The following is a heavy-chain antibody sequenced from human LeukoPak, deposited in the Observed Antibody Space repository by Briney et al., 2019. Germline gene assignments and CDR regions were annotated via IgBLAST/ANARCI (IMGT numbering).Heavy chain of an antibody. CDR1: GYTFTSYA. J-gene: IGHJ6*02. CDR2: INAGNGNT. V-gene: IGHV1-3*01. D-gene: IGHD1-1*01. Sequence: GASVKVPCKASGYTFTSYAMHWVRQAPGQRLEWMGWINAGNGNTQYSQQFQGRVTITRDTSASTAYMELSSLRSEDTAVYYCARDNSLHDAQGYYYGMDVWGQGTTVTVSS. CDR3: ARDNSLHDAQGYYYGMDV.